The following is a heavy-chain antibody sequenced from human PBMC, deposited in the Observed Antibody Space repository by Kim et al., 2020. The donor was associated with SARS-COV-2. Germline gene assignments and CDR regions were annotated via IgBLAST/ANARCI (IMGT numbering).Heavy chain of an antibody. J-gene: IGHJ4*02. CDR2: KT. CDR3: ARDMNPTVYDY. V-gene: IGHV1-3*01. Sequence: KTTHSQKFQGRVSITRDTSANTAYMDPRSLTFEDTAIYYCARDMNPTVYDYWGQGTLVTVSS. D-gene: IGHD4-4*01.